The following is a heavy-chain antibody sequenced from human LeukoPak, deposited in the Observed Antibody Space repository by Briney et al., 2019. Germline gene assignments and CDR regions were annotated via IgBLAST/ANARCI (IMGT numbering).Heavy chain of an antibody. D-gene: IGHD3-10*01. Sequence: PGGSLRLSCAASGFTFSSYGMPWVRQAPGKGLEWVAVISYDESNKHYADSVKGRFTISRDNSKNTLYLQMNSLRAEDTAVYYCAKDGGRYGSGSYGRSYFDYWGQGTLVTVSS. V-gene: IGHV3-30*18. CDR2: ISYDESNK. CDR3: AKDGGRYGSGSYGRSYFDY. J-gene: IGHJ4*02. CDR1: GFTFSSYG.